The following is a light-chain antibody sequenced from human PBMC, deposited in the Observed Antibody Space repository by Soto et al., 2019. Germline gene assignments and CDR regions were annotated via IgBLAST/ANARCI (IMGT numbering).Light chain of an antibody. CDR2: GAS. J-gene: IGKJ1*01. CDR3: QQYNTYSWT. CDR1: QRVSSNY. Sequence: EIVLTQSPGTLSLSPGDRATLSCRASQRVSSNYLAWYQQRPGQAPRLLIYGASSRATGIPDRFSGSGSGTDFTLTINRLEPEDFATYYCQQYNTYSWTFGQGTKVEIK. V-gene: IGKV3-20*01.